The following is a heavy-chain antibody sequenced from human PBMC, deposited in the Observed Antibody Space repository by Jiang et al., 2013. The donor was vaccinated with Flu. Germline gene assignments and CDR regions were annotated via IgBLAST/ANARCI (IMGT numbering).Heavy chain of an antibody. D-gene: IGHD3-10*01. CDR1: VAPSAVWLL. CDR2: IYYSGST. J-gene: IGHJ5*02. CDR3: ARDRVVRGLHNWFDP. V-gene: IGHV4-31*03. Sequence: PSQTLSLTCTVSVAPSAVWLLLELDPPAPREGAWSGLGTIYYSGSTYYNPSLKSRVTISVDTSKNQFSLKLSSVTAADTAVYYCARDRVVRGLHNWFDPWGQGTLVTVSS.